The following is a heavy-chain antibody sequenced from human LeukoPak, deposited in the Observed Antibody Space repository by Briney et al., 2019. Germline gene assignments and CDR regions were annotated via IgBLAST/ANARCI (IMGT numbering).Heavy chain of an antibody. Sequence: GGSLRLSCAASGVTFSSYGMHWVRQAPGKGLEWVAVIWYDGSNKYYADSVKGRFTISRDNSKNTLYLQMNSLRAEDTAVYYCAKVGFSEMEWLLYSDHWGQGTLVTVSS. CDR3: AKVGFSEMEWLLYSDH. CDR2: IWYDGSNK. V-gene: IGHV3-33*06. CDR1: GVTFSSYG. J-gene: IGHJ4*02. D-gene: IGHD3-3*01.